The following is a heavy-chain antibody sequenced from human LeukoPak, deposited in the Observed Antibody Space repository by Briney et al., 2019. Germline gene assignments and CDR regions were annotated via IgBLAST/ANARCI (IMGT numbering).Heavy chain of an antibody. CDR1: GFTFSYYW. V-gene: IGHV3-7*03. CDR3: ARDRRYSSGWYALDI. Sequence: GGSLRLSCATSGFTFSYYWMAWVRQAPGKGLEWLANIKGDGSEKNYVASMKGRFTISRDNVNNSLYLQMNSLKAEDTAVYYCARDRRYSSGWYALDIWGQGTMVTISS. J-gene: IGHJ3*02. CDR2: IKGDGSEK. D-gene: IGHD6-19*01.